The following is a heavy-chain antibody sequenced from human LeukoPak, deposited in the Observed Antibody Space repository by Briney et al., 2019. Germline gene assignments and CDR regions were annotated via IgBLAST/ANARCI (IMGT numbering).Heavy chain of an antibody. Sequence: SETLSLTCTVSGGTISSGGYYWSWIRPHPGKGLEWIGYIYYSGSTYYNPSLKSRVTISVDTSNNQYSLKLGSVTAAGTAVYYCARGAYSGRARTDIWAQGTMVTVSS. CDR2: IYYSGST. CDR3: ARGAYSGRARTDI. CDR1: GGTISSGGYY. J-gene: IGHJ3*02. V-gene: IGHV4-31*03. D-gene: IGHD2-21*01.